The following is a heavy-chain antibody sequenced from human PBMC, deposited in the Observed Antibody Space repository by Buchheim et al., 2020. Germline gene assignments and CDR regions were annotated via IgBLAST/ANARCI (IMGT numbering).Heavy chain of an antibody. J-gene: IGHJ4*02. V-gene: IGHV3-30*04. Sequence: QVQLVESGGGVVQPGRSLRLSCAASGFTFSSYVMHWVRQAPGKGLEWVAVISYDGSNKYYADSVKGRFTISRDNSKNTLYLQMNSLRAEDTAVYYCARVTDGDDSFDYWGQGTL. CDR3: ARVTDGDDSFDY. CDR1: GFTFSSYV. CDR2: ISYDGSNK. D-gene: IGHD4-17*01.